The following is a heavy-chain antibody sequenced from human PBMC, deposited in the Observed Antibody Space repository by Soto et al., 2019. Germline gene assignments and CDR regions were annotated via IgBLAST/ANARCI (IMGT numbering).Heavy chain of an antibody. V-gene: IGHV1-69*14. CDR2: IIPIFGTT. D-gene: IGHD5-12*01. CDR3: ARDLGSGYDPGDY. Sequence: QVQLVQSGAEVKKPGSSVKVSCKTSGDIFSGYSISWVRQAPGQGLEWMGGIIPIFGTTNYAQRFHGRVTITPDKSTSTVYMELYSMNSEDTAVYYCARDLGSGYDPGDYWGQGTLVTVSS. J-gene: IGHJ4*02. CDR1: GDIFSGYS.